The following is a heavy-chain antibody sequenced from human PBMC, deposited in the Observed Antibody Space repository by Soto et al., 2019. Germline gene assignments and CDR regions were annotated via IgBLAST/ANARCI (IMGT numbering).Heavy chain of an antibody. Sequence: QVQLQQWGAGLLKPSETLSLTCAVYGGSLSAYYWSWIRQPPGKGLEWIGEINPSGTTNYNPSLKRRVTLSVDTSKHQFSLKLSSVTAADTAVYHCALAPAAHILHWGQGTLVTVSS. D-gene: IGHD2-2*01. CDR3: ALAPAAHILH. J-gene: IGHJ1*01. CDR2: INPSGTT. CDR1: GGSLSAYY. V-gene: IGHV4-34*01.